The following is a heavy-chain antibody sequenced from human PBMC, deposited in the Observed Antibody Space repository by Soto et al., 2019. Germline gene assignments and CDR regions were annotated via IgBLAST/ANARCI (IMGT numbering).Heavy chain of an antibody. J-gene: IGHJ3*02. CDR3: ARGLGWLERNDAFDI. V-gene: IGHV3-33*07. CDR2: IWYDGSNK. Sequence: PXXSLRLYFSAYGLTFGDYDMSWFLQAPGKVLEWVAVIWYDGSNKYYADSVKGRFTISRDNSKNTLYLQMNSLRAEDTAVYYCARGLGWLERNDAFDIWGQGTMVTVSS. CDR1: GLTFGDYD. D-gene: IGHD3-3*01.